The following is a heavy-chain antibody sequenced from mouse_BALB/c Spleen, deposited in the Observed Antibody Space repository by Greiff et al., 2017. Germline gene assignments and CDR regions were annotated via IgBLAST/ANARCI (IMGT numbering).Heavy chain of an antibody. CDR1: GYAFSSSW. D-gene: IGHD2-4*01. J-gene: IGHJ2*01. Sequence: QVQLQQSGPELVKPGASVKISCKASGYAFSSSWMNWVKQRPGQGLEWIGRIYPGDGDTNYNGKFKGKATLTADKSSSTAYMQLSSLTSVDSAVYFCARGTMILDYWGQGTTLTVSS. CDR3: ARGTMILDY. CDR2: IYPGDGDT. V-gene: IGHV1-82*01.